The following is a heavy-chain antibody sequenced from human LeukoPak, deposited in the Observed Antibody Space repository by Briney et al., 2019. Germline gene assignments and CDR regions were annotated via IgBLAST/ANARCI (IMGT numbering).Heavy chain of an antibody. V-gene: IGHV4-30-4*02. J-gene: IGHJ4*02. D-gene: IGHD3-22*01. Sequence: PSETLSLTCTASGGSISSGDYYWSWIRQPPGKGLEWIGYIYYSGSTYYNPSLKSRVTISVDTSKNQFSLKLSSVTAADTAVYYCARAFLTYYYDSSGYYYFDYWGQGTLVTVTS. CDR3: ARAFLTYYYDSSGYYYFDY. CDR1: GGSISSGDYY. CDR2: IYYSGST.